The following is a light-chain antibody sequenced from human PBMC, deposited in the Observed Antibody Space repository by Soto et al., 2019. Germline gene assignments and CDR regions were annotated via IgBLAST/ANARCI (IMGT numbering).Light chain of an antibody. V-gene: IGLV1-44*01. CDR1: SSNIGSKT. CDR2: SNN. CDR3: AAWADSLNGWV. J-gene: IGLJ3*02. Sequence: QSVLTQPPSASGTPGQRVTISCSGSSSNIGSKTVNWYQQLPGTAPKLLIYSNNQRPSGVPDRFSGSKSGTSASLAISGLQSEDEDDYYCAAWADSLNGWVFGGGTKLTVL.